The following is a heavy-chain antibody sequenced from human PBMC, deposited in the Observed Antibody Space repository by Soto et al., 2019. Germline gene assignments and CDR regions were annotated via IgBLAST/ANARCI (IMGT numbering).Heavy chain of an antibody. CDR1: GGSISSGGYY. J-gene: IGHJ3*02. V-gene: IGHV4-31*03. Sequence: QVQLQESGPGLVKPSQTLSLTCTVSGGSISSGGYYWSWIRQHPGKGLEWIGYIYYSGSTYYNPYPKSRVTISVDTSKNQFSLKLSSVTAADTAVYYCAGTEVGYGDYGHAFDIWDQGTMVTVSS. CDR3: AGTEVGYGDYGHAFDI. D-gene: IGHD4-17*01. CDR2: IYYSGST.